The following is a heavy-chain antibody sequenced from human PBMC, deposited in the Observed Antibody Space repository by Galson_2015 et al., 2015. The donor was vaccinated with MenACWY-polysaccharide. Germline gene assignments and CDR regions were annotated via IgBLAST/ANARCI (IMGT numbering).Heavy chain of an antibody. Sequence: SLRLSCAASGFTFSSYAMSWVRQAPGKGLEWVSAISGSGGSTHYADSVKGRFTISRDNAKNSLYLQMNSLRAEDTAVYYCARGLRAAMANYGKDVWGQGTTVTVSS. D-gene: IGHD5-18*01. J-gene: IGHJ6*02. V-gene: IGHV3-23*01. CDR1: GFTFSSYA. CDR2: ISGSGGST. CDR3: ARGLRAAMANYGKDV.